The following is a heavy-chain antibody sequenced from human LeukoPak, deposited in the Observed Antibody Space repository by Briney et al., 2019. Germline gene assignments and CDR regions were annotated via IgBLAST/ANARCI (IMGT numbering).Heavy chain of an antibody. CDR3: ARDSSGSYNGYFDY. CDR1: GGTFISYA. V-gene: IGHV1-69*05. D-gene: IGHD1-26*01. J-gene: IGHJ4*02. CDR2: IIPIFGTA. Sequence: ASVKVSCKASGGTFISYAISWVRQAPGQGLEWMGGIIPIFGTANYAQKFQGRVTITTDESTSTAYMELSSLRSEDTAVYYCARDSSGSYNGYFDYWGQGTLVTVSS.